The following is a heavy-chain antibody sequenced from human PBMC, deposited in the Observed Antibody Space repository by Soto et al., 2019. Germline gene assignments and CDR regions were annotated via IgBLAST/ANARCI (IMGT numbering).Heavy chain of an antibody. J-gene: IGHJ4*02. CDR2: IIPILGIA. CDR1: GGTFSSYT. Sequence: SVKVSCKASGGTFSSYTISWVRQAPGQGLEWMGRIIPILGIANYAQKFQGRVTITADKSTSTAYMELSSLRSEDTAVYYCARDLTGVYDQDYWGQGTLVTVSS. V-gene: IGHV1-69*04. D-gene: IGHD3-9*01. CDR3: ARDLTGVYDQDY.